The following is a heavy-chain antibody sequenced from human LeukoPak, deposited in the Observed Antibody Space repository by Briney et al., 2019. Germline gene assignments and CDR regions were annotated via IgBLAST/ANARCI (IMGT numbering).Heavy chain of an antibody. Sequence: PSETLSLTCAVYGGSFSGYYWSWIRQPPGKGLEWIGEINHSGSTNYNPSLKSRVTISVDTSKNQFSLKLSSVTAADTAVHYCARGGYQRYFDYWGQGTLVTVSS. CDR2: INHSGST. CDR1: GGSFSGYY. J-gene: IGHJ4*02. V-gene: IGHV4-34*01. CDR3: ARGGYQRYFDY. D-gene: IGHD2-15*01.